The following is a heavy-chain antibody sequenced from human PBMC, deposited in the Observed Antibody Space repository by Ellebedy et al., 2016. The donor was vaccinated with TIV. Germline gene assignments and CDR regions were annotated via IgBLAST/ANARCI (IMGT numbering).Heavy chain of an antibody. V-gene: IGHV3-48*04. Sequence: GESLKISCAASGFTFAPYAMNWVRQAPGKGLEWISYSSGSSLTIYYADSVKGRFTISRDNAKNSLYLQMSSLTAEDTAVYYCARDMAWGNERVNDALDIWGQGTMVTVSA. CDR2: SSGSSLTI. CDR1: GFTFAPYA. J-gene: IGHJ3*02. CDR3: ARDMAWGNERVNDALDI. D-gene: IGHD7-27*01.